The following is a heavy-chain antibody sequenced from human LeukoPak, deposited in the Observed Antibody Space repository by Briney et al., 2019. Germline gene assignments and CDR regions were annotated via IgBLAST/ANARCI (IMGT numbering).Heavy chain of an antibody. V-gene: IGHV3-30*02. J-gene: IGHJ4*02. CDR3: AKGGQYDSNSFFDY. D-gene: IGHD2/OR15-2a*01. Sequence: SGGSLRLSCAASGFTFSSYGMHWVRQAPGKGLEWVAFIRYDGSNKYYADSVKGRFTISRDNSKNTLYLQMSSLRAEDTAVYYCAKGGQYDSNSFFDYWGQGNLVTVSS. CDR2: IRYDGSNK. CDR1: GFTFSSYG.